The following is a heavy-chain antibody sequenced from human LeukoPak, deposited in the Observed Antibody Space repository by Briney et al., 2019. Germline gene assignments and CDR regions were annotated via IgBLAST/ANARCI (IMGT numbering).Heavy chain of an antibody. Sequence: SETLSLTCAVYGGSFSGYYWSWIRQPPGKGLGWIGEINHSRSTNYNPSLKSRVTISVDTSKNQFSLKLSSVTAADTAVYYCATPYSSSTAFDIWGQGTMVTVSS. J-gene: IGHJ3*02. CDR3: ATPYSSSTAFDI. D-gene: IGHD6-6*01. CDR1: GGSFSGYY. V-gene: IGHV4-34*01. CDR2: INHSRST.